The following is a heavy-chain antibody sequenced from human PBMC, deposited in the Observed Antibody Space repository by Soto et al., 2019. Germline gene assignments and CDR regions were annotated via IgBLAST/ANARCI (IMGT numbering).Heavy chain of an antibody. V-gene: IGHV4-39*01. CDR3: VTQVPGSDNYIAC. Sequence: QLPVQESGPGLVKPSETLSLSCPVSGDSSSITAYYWGWIRQPPGKGLEWIGSVYYTGIRYSNPSPNSRFTVSVDTTKKLFSLRLSPVTAADTAVYYCVTQVPGSDNYIACWSQGARSTVSS. J-gene: IGHJ4*02. D-gene: IGHD2-21*02. CDR2: VYYTGIR. CDR1: GDSSSITAYY.